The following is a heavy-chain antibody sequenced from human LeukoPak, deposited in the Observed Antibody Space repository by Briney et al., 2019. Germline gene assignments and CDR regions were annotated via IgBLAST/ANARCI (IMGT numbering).Heavy chain of an antibody. D-gene: IGHD6-19*01. CDR2: ISSSGGTI. Sequence: GGSLRLSCAASGFTFSSYEMNWVRQAPGKGLEWVSYISSSGGTIYYADSVKGRFTISRDNAKNSLYLQMNSLRAEDTAVYYCAGGAVAGNLFDYWGQGTLVTVSS. J-gene: IGHJ4*02. V-gene: IGHV3-48*03. CDR1: GFTFSSYE. CDR3: AGGAVAGNLFDY.